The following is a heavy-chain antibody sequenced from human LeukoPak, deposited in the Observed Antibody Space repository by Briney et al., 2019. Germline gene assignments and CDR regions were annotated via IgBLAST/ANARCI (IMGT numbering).Heavy chain of an antibody. V-gene: IGHV4-30-2*01. D-gene: IGHD3-3*01. CDR3: VREEPNDFWSGYLDGDAFDI. J-gene: IGHJ3*02. CDR2: IYHSGST. Sequence: SETLSLTCTVSGGSISSGGYYWSWIRQPPGKGLEWIGYIYHSGSTYYNPSLKSRVTISVDRSKNQFSLKLSSVTAADTAVYYCVREEPNDFWSGYLDGDAFDIWGQGTMVTVSS. CDR1: GGSISSGGYY.